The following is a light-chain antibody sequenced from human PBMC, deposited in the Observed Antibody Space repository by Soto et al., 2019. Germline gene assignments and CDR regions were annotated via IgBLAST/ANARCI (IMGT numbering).Light chain of an antibody. V-gene: IGLV2-14*03. CDR1: SSDVGDYNY. Sequence: QSALTQPASVSGSPGQSITISCTGTSSDVGDYNYVSWYQQHPGKAPKLMIYDVSNRPSGVSNRFFGSKSGNTASLTISGLQAEDEADYYCSSYTSTSLVVFGGGTQLTVL. CDR3: SSYTSTSLVV. J-gene: IGLJ2*01. CDR2: DVS.